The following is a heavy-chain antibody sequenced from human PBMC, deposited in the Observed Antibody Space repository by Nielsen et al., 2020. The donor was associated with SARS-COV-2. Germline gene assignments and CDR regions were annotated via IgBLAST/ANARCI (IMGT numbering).Heavy chain of an antibody. CDR1: GFTFSSYA. J-gene: IGHJ4*02. CDR3: ARSAPYSSSWYSFDY. D-gene: IGHD6-13*01. CDR2: ISSSSSYT. V-gene: IGHV3-21*01. Sequence: GGSLRLSCAASGFTFSSYAMSWVRQAPGKGLEWVSAISSSSSYTNYADSVKGRFTISRDNAKNSLYLQMNSLRAEDTAVYYCARSAPYSSSWYSFDYWGQGTLVTVSS.